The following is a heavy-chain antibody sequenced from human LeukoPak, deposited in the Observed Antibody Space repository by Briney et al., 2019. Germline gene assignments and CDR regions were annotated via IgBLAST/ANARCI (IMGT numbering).Heavy chain of an antibody. CDR1: GYIFTGYY. D-gene: IGHD1/OR15-1a*01. CDR3: ARTKRYNWNNRDFDY. V-gene: IGHV1-2*02. J-gene: IGHJ4*02. Sequence: ASVKVSCKVSGYIFTGYYMHWVRQAPGQGLEWMGWINPNSGGTNYAQKFQGRVTMTRDTSISTAYMELSRLRSDDTAVYYCARTKRYNWNNRDFDYWGQGTLVTVSS. CDR2: INPNSGGT.